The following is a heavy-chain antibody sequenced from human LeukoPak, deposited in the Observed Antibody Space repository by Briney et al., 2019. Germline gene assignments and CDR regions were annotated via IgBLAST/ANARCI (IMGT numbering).Heavy chain of an antibody. Sequence: SETLSLTCAVYGGSLSGYYWSWIRQSPGKGLEWIGEINHGGSTNYNPSLKSRVTMSVDTSKNHFSLKLSSVTAADTAVYYCAREGRMSMGIEYWGQGTLVTVSS. D-gene: IGHD4/OR15-4a*01. CDR3: AREGRMSMGIEY. CDR1: GGSLSGYY. V-gene: IGHV4-34*01. J-gene: IGHJ4*02. CDR2: INHGGST.